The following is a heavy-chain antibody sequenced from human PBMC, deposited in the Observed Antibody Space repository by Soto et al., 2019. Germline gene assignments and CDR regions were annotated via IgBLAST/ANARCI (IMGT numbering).Heavy chain of an antibody. D-gene: IGHD2-15*01. CDR1: GGSISSYY. CDR2: IYYSGST. V-gene: IGHV4-59*08. CDR3: ARHMWIKDVVVYDAFDI. Sequence: SETLSLTCTVSGGSISSYYWSWIRQPPGKGLEWIGYIYYSGSTNYNPSLKSRVTISVDTSKNQFSLRLRSVTAADTAVYYCARHMWIKDVVVYDAFDIWGQGTMVTVSS. J-gene: IGHJ3*02.